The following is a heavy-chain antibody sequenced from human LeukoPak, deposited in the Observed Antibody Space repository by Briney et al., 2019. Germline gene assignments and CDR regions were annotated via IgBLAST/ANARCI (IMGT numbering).Heavy chain of an antibody. D-gene: IGHD3-3*01. J-gene: IGHJ5*02. V-gene: IGHV5-51*01. CDR2: IYPGDSDT. CDR1: GYSFTSYW. CDR3: ARLLANHPLRFLESWGFDP. Sequence: RGESLKISCKGSGYSFTSYWIGWVRQMPGKGLEWMGIIYPGDSDTRYSPSFQGQVTISADKSISTAYLQWSSLKASDTAMYYCARLLANHPLRFLESWGFDPWGQGTLVTVSS.